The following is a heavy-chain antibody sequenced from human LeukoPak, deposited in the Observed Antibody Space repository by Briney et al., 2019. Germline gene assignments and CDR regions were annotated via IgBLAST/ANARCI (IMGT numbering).Heavy chain of an antibody. CDR2: INPSGGST. J-gene: IGHJ3*02. D-gene: IGHD5-12*01. Sequence: ASVKVSCKASGYTFTSYYMHWVRQAPGQGLEWIGIINPSGGSTSYAQKFQGRVTMTTDTSTSTAYMELRSLRSDDTAVYYCARDLSGLSAFEIWGQGTMVTVSS. CDR3: ARDLSGLSAFEI. CDR1: GYTFTSYY. V-gene: IGHV1-46*01.